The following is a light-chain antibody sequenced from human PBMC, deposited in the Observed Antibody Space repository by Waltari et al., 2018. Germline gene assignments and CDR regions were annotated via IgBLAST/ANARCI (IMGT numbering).Light chain of an antibody. V-gene: IGKV3-15*01. CDR3: QQYSNWPRT. J-gene: IGKJ1*01. Sequence: EIVMTQSPATLSVSPGERVTLACRASQRVASYLAWYQQKPGQAPRLLIFGASSRATEIPARFSGSGSGTEFTLTLSSLQSEDFAVYYCQQYSNWPRTFGQGTRVDIK. CDR1: QRVASY. CDR2: GAS.